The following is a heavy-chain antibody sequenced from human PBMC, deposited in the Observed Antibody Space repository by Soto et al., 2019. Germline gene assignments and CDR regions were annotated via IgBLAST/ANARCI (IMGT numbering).Heavy chain of an antibody. D-gene: IGHD3-22*01. J-gene: IGHJ4*02. V-gene: IGHV3-23*01. CDR2: ISGSGGST. CDR3: AKSPYYYDSSGYYRLPFDY. Sequence: GGSLRLSCAASGFTFSSYAMSWVRQAPGKGLEWVSAISGSGGSTYYADSVKGRFTISRDNSKNTLYLQMNSLRAEDTAVYYCAKSPYYYDSSGYYRLPFDYWGQGTLVTVSS. CDR1: GFTFSSYA.